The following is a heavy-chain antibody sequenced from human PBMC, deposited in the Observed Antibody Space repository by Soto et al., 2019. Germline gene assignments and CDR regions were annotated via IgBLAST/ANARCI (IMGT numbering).Heavy chain of an antibody. J-gene: IGHJ4*02. CDR3: TRPLGSWSYFDY. CDR2: ISSSGSTI. Sequence: GGSLRLSCAASGFTFSSYEMNWVRQAPGKGLEWVSYISSSGSTIYYGGSVKGRFTISRDNPKNSLYLQMNSQRAEDTAVYYCTRPLGSWSYFDYWGQGTLVTVSS. V-gene: IGHV3-48*03. D-gene: IGHD6-13*01. CDR1: GFTFSSYE.